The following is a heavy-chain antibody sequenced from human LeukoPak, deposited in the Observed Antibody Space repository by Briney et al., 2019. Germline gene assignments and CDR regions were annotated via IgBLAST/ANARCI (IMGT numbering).Heavy chain of an antibody. J-gene: IGHJ6*02. V-gene: IGHV3-66*01. CDR2: IYSGGST. D-gene: IGHD3-10*01. Sequence: GGSLRLSCAASGFTVSSNYMSWVRQAPGKGLEWVSVIYSGGSTYYADSVRGRFTISRDNPKNTLYLQMNSLRAEDTAVYYCARGYLEARGVTPYYYYFYGMDVWGQGTTVTVSS. CDR1: GFTVSSNY. CDR3: ARGYLEARGVTPYYYYFYGMDV.